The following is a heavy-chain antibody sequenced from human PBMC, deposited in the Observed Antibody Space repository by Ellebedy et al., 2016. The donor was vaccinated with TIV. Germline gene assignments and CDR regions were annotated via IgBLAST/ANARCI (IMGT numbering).Heavy chain of an antibody. CDR2: MNPNSGNT. J-gene: IGHJ5*02. D-gene: IGHD3-10*01. CDR1: GYTFTSYD. V-gene: IGHV1-8*02. Sequence: ASVKVSCKASGYTFTSYDLNWVRQATGQGLEWMGWMNPNSGNTGYAQKFQGRVTMTRDTSISTAYMELSRLRSDDTAVYYCARDFFAWFGEHEVGWFDPWGQGTLVTVSS. CDR3: ARDFFAWFGEHEVGWFDP.